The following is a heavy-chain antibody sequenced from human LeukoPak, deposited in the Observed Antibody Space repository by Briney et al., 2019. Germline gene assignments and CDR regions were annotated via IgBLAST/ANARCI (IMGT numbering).Heavy chain of an antibody. D-gene: IGHD3-3*01. V-gene: IGHV4-34*01. CDR1: GGSFSGYY. J-gene: IGHJ5*02. Sequence: PSETLSLTCAVYGGSFSGYYWSWIRQPPGKGLEWIGEINHSGSTNYNPSPKSRVTISVDTSKNQFSLKLSSVTAADTAVYYCARGYYDFWSGYYRTNWFDPWGQGTLVTVSS. CDR2: INHSGST. CDR3: ARGYYDFWSGYYRTNWFDP.